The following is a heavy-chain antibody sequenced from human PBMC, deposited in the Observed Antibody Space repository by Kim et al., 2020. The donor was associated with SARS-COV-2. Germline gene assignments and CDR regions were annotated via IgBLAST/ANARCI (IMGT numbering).Heavy chain of an antibody. J-gene: IGHJ4*01. Sequence: SETLSLTCTVSGGSISSGGYYWSWIRQHPGKGLECFGYIYYSGSTYYNPSLKSRVTISVDTSKNQFSLKLSYVTAADTAVDYCARARTIFGVVISDFDY. CDR2: IYYSGST. CDR3: ARARTIFGVVISDFDY. CDR1: GGSISSGGYY. V-gene: IGHV4-31*03. D-gene: IGHD3-3*01.